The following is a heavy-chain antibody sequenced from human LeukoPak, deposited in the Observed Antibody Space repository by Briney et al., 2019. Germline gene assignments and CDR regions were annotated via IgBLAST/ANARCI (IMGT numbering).Heavy chain of an antibody. D-gene: IGHD6-19*01. CDR1: GGSMSPYH. V-gene: IGHV4-59*08. Sequence: SETLSLTCTGSGGSMSPYHWGWIRQPPGEGLEWTGYIYYSGSTNYNPSLNSRVAISVDTSKNQFSLRLSSVTAADTAIYYCARAVSGRFDYWGQGTLVTVSS. CDR2: IYYSGST. J-gene: IGHJ4*02. CDR3: ARAVSGRFDY.